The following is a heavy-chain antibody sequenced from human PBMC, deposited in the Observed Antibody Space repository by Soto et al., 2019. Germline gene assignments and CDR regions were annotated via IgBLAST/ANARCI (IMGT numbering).Heavy chain of an antibody. CDR2: ISYDGSNK. CDR3: ARDHGGGLDH. J-gene: IGHJ4*02. CDR1: GFTFSSYA. V-gene: IGHV3-30-3*01. D-gene: IGHD3-16*01. Sequence: QVQLVESGGGVVQPGRSLRLSCAASGFTFSSYAMHWVRQAPGKGLEWVAVISYDGSNKYYADSVKGRFTISRDNSKNTLYLQMNSLRAEDTAVYYCARDHGGGLDHWGQGTLVTVSS.